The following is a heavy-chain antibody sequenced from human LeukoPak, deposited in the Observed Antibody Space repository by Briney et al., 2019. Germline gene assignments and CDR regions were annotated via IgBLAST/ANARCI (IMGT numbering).Heavy chain of an antibody. CDR3: ARDYSNGWYSYDY. CDR1: GFTFSSYS. J-gene: IGHJ4*02. V-gene: IGHV3-21*01. D-gene: IGHD6-19*01. Sequence: GGSLRLSCAASGFTFSSYSMNWVRQAPGKGLEWVSSISSSSSYIYYADSVKGRFTISRDNAKNSLYLQMNSLRAEDTAVYYCARDYSNGWYSYDYWGQGTLVTVSS. CDR2: ISSSSSYI.